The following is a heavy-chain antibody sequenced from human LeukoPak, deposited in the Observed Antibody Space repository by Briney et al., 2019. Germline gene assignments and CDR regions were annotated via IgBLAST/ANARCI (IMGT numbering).Heavy chain of an antibody. CDR1: GFIFSSYA. D-gene: IGHD3-10*01. Sequence: PGGSLRLSCTTSGFIFSSYAMHWVRQAPGMGLEHVSAISSNGGSTNYANFVKGRFTISRDNSKNTLYLQMGSLRPEDMAVYYCARRVGYCGSGNYFYYMDVWGKGTTVTVSS. CDR3: ARRVGYCGSGNYFYYMDV. CDR2: ISSNGGST. V-gene: IGHV3-64*01. J-gene: IGHJ6*03.